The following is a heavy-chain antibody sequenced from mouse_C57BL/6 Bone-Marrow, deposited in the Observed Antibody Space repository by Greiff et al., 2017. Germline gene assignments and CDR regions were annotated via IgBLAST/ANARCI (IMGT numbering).Heavy chain of an antibody. CDR1: GFTFSSSA. J-gene: IGHJ1*03. CDR2: ISDGGSYT. V-gene: IGHV5-4*01. Sequence: EVKVVESGGGLVKPGGSLKLSCAASGFTFSSSAMSLVRQTPQKRLAWVATISDGGSYTYYPDNVKGRFTISRDNAKNNLYLQMSHLKSEDTAMYYCARDPYDYWYFDVWGTGTTVTVYS. CDR3: ARDPYDYWYFDV. D-gene: IGHD2-3*01.